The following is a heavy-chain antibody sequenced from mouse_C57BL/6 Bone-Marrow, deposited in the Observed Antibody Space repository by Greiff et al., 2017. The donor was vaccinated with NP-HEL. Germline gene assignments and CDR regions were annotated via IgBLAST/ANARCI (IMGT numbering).Heavy chain of an antibody. V-gene: IGHV10-1*01. J-gene: IGHJ3*01. CDR2: IRSKSNNYAT. CDR1: GFSFNTYA. CDR3: VSLFDYDFFAY. Sequence: EVQGVESGGGLVQPKGSLKLSCAASGFSFNTYAMNWVRQAPGKGLEWVARIRSKSNNYATYYADSVKDRFTISRDDSESMLYLQMNNLKTEDTAMYYCVSLFDYDFFAYWGQGTLVTVSA. D-gene: IGHD2-4*01.